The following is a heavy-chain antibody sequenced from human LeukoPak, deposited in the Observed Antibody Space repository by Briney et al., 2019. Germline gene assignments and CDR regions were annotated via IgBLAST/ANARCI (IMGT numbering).Heavy chain of an antibody. V-gene: IGHV4-34*01. D-gene: IGHD4-17*01. J-gene: IGHJ6*03. CDR2: INHSGST. CDR1: GGSFSGYY. Sequence: PSETLSLTCAVYGGSFSGYYWSWIRQPPGKGLEWIGEINHSGSTNYNPSLKSRVTISVDTSKNQFSLKLSSVTAADTAVYYCARGTHYVPYYYYMDVWGKGTTVTVSS. CDR3: ARGTHYVPYYYYMDV.